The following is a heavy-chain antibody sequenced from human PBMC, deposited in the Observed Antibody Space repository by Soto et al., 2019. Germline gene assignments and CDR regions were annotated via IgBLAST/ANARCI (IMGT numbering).Heavy chain of an antibody. Sequence: SVKVSCKASGGTFSSYAISWVRQAPGQGLGWMGGIIPIFGTANYAQKFQGRVTITADESTSTAYMELSSLRSEDTAVYYCARHDCVSSSCYYYYYYGMDVWGQGTTVTVSS. V-gene: IGHV1-69*13. D-gene: IGHD2-2*01. J-gene: IGHJ6*02. CDR2: IIPIFGTA. CDR1: GGTFSSYA. CDR3: ARHDCVSSSCYYYYYYGMDV.